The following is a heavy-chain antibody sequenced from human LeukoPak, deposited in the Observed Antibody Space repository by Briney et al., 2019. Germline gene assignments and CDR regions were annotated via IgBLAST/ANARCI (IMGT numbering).Heavy chain of an antibody. V-gene: IGHV3-11*03. D-gene: IGHD2-15*01. CDR1: GFTFSDYY. Sequence: PGGSLRLSCAASGFTFSDYYMTWIRQAPGRGPEWISYINGSSSDTKYADSVKGRFTISRDNAKNSVYLLMNSLRAEDTAVYYCARRGTTYCTVDSCHPNWFDPWGQGTLVTVSS. CDR3: ARRGTTYCTVDSCHPNWFDP. J-gene: IGHJ5*02. CDR2: INGSSSDT.